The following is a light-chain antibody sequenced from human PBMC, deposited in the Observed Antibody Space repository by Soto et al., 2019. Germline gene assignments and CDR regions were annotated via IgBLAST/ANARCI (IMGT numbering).Light chain of an antibody. CDR1: SDDIGAYKY. V-gene: IGLV2-14*01. CDR2: EVN. J-gene: IGLJ1*01. Sequence: QSVLTQPASVSGSPGQSITISCTGSSDDIGAYKYVSWYLQHPGKAPKLIIFEVNNRPSGVSNRFSGSKSGNTASPTISGLQAEDEADYYCSSYTTGSTLYVFGTGTKVTVL. CDR3: SSYTTGSTLYV.